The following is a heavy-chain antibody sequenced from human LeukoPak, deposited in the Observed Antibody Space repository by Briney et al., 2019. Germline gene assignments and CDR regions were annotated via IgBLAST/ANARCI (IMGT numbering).Heavy chain of an antibody. Sequence: GGSLRLSCAAPGFTVSSNYMSWVRQAPGKGLEWASVIYSGGSTYYADSVKGRFTISRDNSKNTLYLQMNSLRAEDTAVYYCARRRPYCSGGSCYPYFDYWGQGTLVTVSS. D-gene: IGHD2-15*01. V-gene: IGHV3-66*01. CDR2: IYSGGST. CDR3: ARRRPYCSGGSCYPYFDY. J-gene: IGHJ4*02. CDR1: GFTVSSNY.